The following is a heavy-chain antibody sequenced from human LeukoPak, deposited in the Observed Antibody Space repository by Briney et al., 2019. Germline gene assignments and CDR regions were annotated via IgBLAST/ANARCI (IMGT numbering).Heavy chain of an antibody. CDR2: ISSSSSTI. V-gene: IGHV3-48*02. J-gene: IGHJ4*02. D-gene: IGHD3-22*01. Sequence: AGGSLRLSCAASGFTFSSYSMTWVRQAPGKGLEWVSYISSSSSTIYYADSVKGRFTISRDNAKNSLYLQMNSLRDEDTAVYYCARRTKTYYYDSSGIDYWGQGTLVTVSS. CDR1: GFTFSSYS. CDR3: ARRTKTYYYDSSGIDY.